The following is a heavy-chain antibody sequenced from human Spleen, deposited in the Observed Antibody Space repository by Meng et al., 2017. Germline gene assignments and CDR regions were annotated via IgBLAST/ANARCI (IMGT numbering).Heavy chain of an antibody. V-gene: IGHV1-69*06. D-gene: IGHD3-3*01. Sequence: SVKVSCKPSGYNFPDYYIHWVRRAPGQGLEWMGGIIPIFGTANYAQKFQGRVTITADKSTSTAYMELSSLRSEDTAVYYCARDRAYDFWSGSHDAFDIWGQGTMVTVSS. CDR2: IIPIFGTA. J-gene: IGHJ3*02. CDR1: GYNFPDYY. CDR3: ARDRAYDFWSGSHDAFDI.